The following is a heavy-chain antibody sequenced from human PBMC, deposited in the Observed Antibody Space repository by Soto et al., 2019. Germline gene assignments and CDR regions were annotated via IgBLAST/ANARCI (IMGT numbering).Heavy chain of an antibody. J-gene: IGHJ3*02. V-gene: IGHV1-69*13. CDR2: IIPIFGTA. Sequence: GASVKVSCKASGGTFSSYAISWVRQAPGQGLEWMGGIIPIFGTANYAQKFQGRVTITADESTSTAYMELSSLRSEDTAVYYCARGVVISDAFDIWGQGTMVTVSS. CDR1: GGTFSSYA. D-gene: IGHD3-3*01. CDR3: ARGVVISDAFDI.